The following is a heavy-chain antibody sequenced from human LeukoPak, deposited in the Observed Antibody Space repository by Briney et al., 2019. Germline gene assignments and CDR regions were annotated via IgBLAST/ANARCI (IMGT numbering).Heavy chain of an antibody. J-gene: IGHJ6*02. CDR2: IYYSGST. V-gene: IGHV4-39*01. D-gene: IGHD6-13*01. Sequence: PSETLSLTCTVSGGSISTTSYYWGWIRQPPGKGLEWIGSIYYSGSTYYNPSLKSRVTISVDTSKNQFSLKLSSVTAADTAVYYCASHYQYSSRLGTLDVWGQGTTVTVSS. CDR1: GGSISTTSYY. CDR3: ASHYQYSSRLGTLDV.